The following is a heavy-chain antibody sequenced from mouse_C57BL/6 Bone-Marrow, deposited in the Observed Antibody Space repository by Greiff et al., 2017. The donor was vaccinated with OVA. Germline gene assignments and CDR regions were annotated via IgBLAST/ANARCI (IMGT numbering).Heavy chain of an antibody. CDR3: ARPSIYYGKGDWYFDV. CDR1: GYTFTTYP. Sequence: QVHVKQSGAELVKPGASVKMSCKASGYTFTTYPIEWMKQNHGKSLEWIGNFHPYNDDTKYNEKFKGKATLTVEKSSSTVYLELSRLTSDDSAVYYCARPSIYYGKGDWYFDVWGTGTTVTVSS. V-gene: IGHV1-47*01. J-gene: IGHJ1*03. CDR2: FHPYNDDT. D-gene: IGHD2-1*01.